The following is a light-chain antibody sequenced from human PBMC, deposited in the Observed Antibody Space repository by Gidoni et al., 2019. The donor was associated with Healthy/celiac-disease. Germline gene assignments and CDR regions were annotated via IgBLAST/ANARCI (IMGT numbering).Light chain of an antibody. V-gene: IGKV1-39*01. Sequence: DIQMTQSPSSLSASVGDRVTITCRASQSISSYLNWYQQTPGKAPKLLIYAASSLQSGVPSRFSGSGSGTDFTLTISSLQPEDFATYYCQQSYTRTTFGQGTKLEIK. CDR1: QSISSY. J-gene: IGKJ2*01. CDR2: AAS. CDR3: QQSYTRTT.